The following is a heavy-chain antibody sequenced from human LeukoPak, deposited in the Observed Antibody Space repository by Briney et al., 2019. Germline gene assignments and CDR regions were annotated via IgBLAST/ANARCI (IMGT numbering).Heavy chain of an antibody. D-gene: IGHD1-26*01. CDR3: ASEGGIGPFDP. J-gene: IGHJ5*02. V-gene: IGHV1-69*01. Sequence: SVKVSCKASGGTFSSYAISWVRQAPGQGLGWMGGIIPIFGTANYAQKFQGRVTITADESTSTAYMELSSLRSEDTAVYYCASEGGIGPFDPWGQGTLVTVSS. CDR1: GGTFSSYA. CDR2: IIPIFGTA.